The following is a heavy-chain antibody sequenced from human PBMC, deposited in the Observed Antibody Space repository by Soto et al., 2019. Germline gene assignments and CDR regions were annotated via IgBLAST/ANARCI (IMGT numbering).Heavy chain of an antibody. CDR1: GYSIRSFW. Sequence: GESLKISCKGSGYSIRSFWILWILQMPGKCLEWMGIIYPVDPCTRYSPACHGHVTISAAKSISTAYRQWSSLKASDTHMYYCAKPEKDHYYMDVWGKGTPATLSS. CDR2: IYPVDPCT. J-gene: IGHJ6*03. V-gene: IGHV5-51*01. CDR3: AKPEKDHYYMDV.